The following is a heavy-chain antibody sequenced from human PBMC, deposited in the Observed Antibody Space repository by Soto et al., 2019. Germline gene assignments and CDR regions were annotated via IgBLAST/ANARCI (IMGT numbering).Heavy chain of an antibody. CDR1: GGTFSSYA. V-gene: IGHV1-69*01. Sequence: QVQLVQSGAEVKKPGSSVKVSCKASGGTFSSYAISWVRQAPGQGLEWMGGIIPIFGTANYAQKFQGRVTITADESTSTAYMELSSLRSEDTAVYYCARGATYYYDSSGYYRGLDWFDPWGQGTLVTVSS. CDR2: IIPIFGTA. CDR3: ARGATYYYDSSGYYRGLDWFDP. J-gene: IGHJ5*02. D-gene: IGHD3-22*01.